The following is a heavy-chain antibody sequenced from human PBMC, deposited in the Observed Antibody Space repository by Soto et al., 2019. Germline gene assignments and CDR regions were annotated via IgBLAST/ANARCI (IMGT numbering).Heavy chain of an antibody. V-gene: IGHV2-70*01. J-gene: IGHJ4*02. CDR3: ARNPTYYYDSSGLGPWYYFDY. CDR1: GFSLSTSGMC. Sequence: GSGPTLVNPTQTLTLTCTFSGFSLSTSGMCVSWIRQPPGKALEWLALIDWDDDKYYSTSLKTRLTISKDTSKNQVVLTMTNMDPVDTATYYCARNPTYYYDSSGLGPWYYFDYWGQGTLVTVSS. CDR2: IDWDDDK. D-gene: IGHD3-22*01.